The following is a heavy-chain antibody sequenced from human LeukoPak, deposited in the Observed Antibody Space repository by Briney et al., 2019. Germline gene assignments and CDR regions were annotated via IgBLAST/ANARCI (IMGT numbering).Heavy chain of an antibody. Sequence: GGSLRLSCAASGFTFSRYSMNWVRQAPGKGLEWVASISSTSTFIYSADSVKGRFTTSRDTAKNSLFLQMNSLRDEDTAIYYCARDYFDSSDYPQTYYYYYMDVWGKGTTVTVSS. CDR1: GFTFSRYS. CDR2: ISSTSTFI. CDR3: ARDYFDSSDYPQTYYYYYMDV. V-gene: IGHV3-21*01. D-gene: IGHD3-22*01. J-gene: IGHJ6*03.